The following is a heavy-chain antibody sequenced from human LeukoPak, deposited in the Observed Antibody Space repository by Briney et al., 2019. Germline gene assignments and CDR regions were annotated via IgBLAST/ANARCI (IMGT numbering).Heavy chain of an antibody. CDR3: ARYGSGSYYKELHY. CDR1: GFTFYDYA. Sequence: GGSLRLSCAASGFTFYDYAMTWVRQAPGKGLEWVSGINWNGASTSYADSVKGRFTISRDNAKNSLYLQVNSLRVEDTALYYCARYGSGSYYKELHYWGQGTLVTVSS. D-gene: IGHD3-10*01. J-gene: IGHJ4*02. V-gene: IGHV3-20*04. CDR2: INWNGAST.